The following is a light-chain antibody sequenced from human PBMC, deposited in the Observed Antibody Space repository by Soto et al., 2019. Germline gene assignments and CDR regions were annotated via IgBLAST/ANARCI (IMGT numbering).Light chain of an antibody. CDR1: QGVSNY. V-gene: IGKV1-8*01. Sequence: AIRMTQSPSSLSASTGDGVTITCRASQGVSNYLAWYQQKPGQAPKVLIHAASTLQGGVPSRFSGSGSGTDFTLTNSGLEFYDFATYYWQQYYSYPWTFVQGTKVDIK. CDR2: AAS. CDR3: QQYYSYPWT. J-gene: IGKJ1*01.